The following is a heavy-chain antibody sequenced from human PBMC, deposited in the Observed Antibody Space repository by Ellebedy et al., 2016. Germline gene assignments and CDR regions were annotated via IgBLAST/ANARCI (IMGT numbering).Heavy chain of an antibody. CDR3: ARDVSEVEVDY. V-gene: IGHV3-30*04. CDR2: ISYDGSNK. D-gene: IGHD2-15*01. J-gene: IGHJ4*02. CDR1: GFTFSSYA. Sequence: GGSLRLSCAASGFTFSSYAMHWVRQAPGKGLEWVAVISYDGSNKYYADSVKGRFTISRDNSKNTLYLQMNSLRAEDTAVYYCARDVSEVEVDYWGQGTLVTVSS.